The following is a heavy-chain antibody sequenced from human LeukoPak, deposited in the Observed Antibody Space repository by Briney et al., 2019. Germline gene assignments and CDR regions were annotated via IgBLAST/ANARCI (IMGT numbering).Heavy chain of an antibody. CDR2: INPSGGST. J-gene: IGHJ3*02. D-gene: IGHD2-8*01. V-gene: IGHV1-46*01. CDR3: ARRYCTNGVCYHDRGAFDI. CDR1: GYTFTSYY. Sequence: GASVKVSCKASGYTFTSYYMHWVRQAPGQGLEWMGIINPSGGSTSYAQKFQGRVTITRDMSTSTVYMELSSLRSEDTAVYYCARRYCTNGVCYHDRGAFDIWGQGTMVTVSS.